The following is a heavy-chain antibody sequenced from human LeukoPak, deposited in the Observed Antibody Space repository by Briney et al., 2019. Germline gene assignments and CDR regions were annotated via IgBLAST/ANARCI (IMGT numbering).Heavy chain of an antibody. Sequence: SVKLSCTASGGTFSSCAISWVRQPPGQGLVWMGVVIPNFGTANYAQMVQGRVTITADKSTSTTYRELCSLRSEETAVYLCARDTGEDILAGYYAYCGQGTLVTVSS. CDR2: VIPNFGTA. V-gene: IGHV1-69*06. CDR3: ARDTGEDILAGYYAY. D-gene: IGHD3-9*01. CDR1: GGTFSSCA. J-gene: IGHJ4*02.